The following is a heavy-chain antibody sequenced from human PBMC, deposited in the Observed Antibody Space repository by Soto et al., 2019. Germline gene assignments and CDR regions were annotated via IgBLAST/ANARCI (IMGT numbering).Heavy chain of an antibody. J-gene: IGHJ4*02. Sequence: EVQLLGSGGGLVQPGGSLRLSCEASGFTFSSDAMSWVRQAPGKGLEWVSGISGSGVSTHYADSVKGRFTISRDNSKNTLYLQMNSLRAEDTAVYYYAKDVVYSSGYGYFDYRGEGTLVTVSS. D-gene: IGHD6-19*01. V-gene: IGHV3-23*01. CDR2: ISGSGVST. CDR3: AKDVVYSSGYGYFDY. CDR1: GFTFSSDA.